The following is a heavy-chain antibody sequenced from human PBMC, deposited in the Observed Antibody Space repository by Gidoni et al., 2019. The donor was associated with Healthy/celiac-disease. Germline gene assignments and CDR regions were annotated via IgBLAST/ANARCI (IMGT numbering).Heavy chain of an antibody. CDR1: GFTFSSYS. Sequence: EVRLVESGGGPVKPGASLGLSCAASGFTFSSYSMTWVRQAPGKGLEWVSSITSSSSYIYNAESVKGRFTVSRDNAKNSLYLQMNNRRTEDTSVYYCARNPGAFDIWGHGTMVTVSS. CDR2: ITSSSSYI. J-gene: IGHJ3*02. V-gene: IGHV3-21*01. CDR3: ARNPGAFDI.